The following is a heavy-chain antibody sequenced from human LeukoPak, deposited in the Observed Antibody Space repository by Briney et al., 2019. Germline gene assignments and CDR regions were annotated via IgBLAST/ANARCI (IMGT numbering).Heavy chain of an antibody. CDR1: GFTVSSNH. D-gene: IGHD6-19*01. Sequence: GGSLRLSCAASGFTVSSNHMSWVRQAPGKGLEWVSVIYTGGTTYYADSVKGRFTISRDSSKNTLYLQMSSLRVEDTAVYYCASQQWLAGFDYWGQGTLVTVSS. CDR2: IYTGGTT. V-gene: IGHV3-53*01. J-gene: IGHJ4*02. CDR3: ASQQWLAGFDY.